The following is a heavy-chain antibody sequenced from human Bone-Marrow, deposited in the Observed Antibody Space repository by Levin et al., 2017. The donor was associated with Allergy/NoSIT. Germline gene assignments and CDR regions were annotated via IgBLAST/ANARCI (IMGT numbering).Heavy chain of an antibody. CDR3: VSGP. J-gene: IGHJ5*02. CDR1: GYNFTTYP. Sequence: ASVKVSCKASGYNFTTYPTNWVRQAPGQGLEWMGWINTNTGNPTYAQAFTGRFVFSVDTSVSTAYLQISSLKAEDTAVYYCVSGPWGQGTLVTVSS. CDR2: INTNTGNP. V-gene: IGHV7-4-1*02.